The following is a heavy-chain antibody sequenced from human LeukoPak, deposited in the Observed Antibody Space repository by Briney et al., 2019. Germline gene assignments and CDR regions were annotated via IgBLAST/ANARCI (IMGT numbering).Heavy chain of an antibody. J-gene: IGHJ4*02. CDR2: ISVRSNYR. CDR3: VRLRRNNDRSGYYYYYDY. V-gene: IGHV3-21*01. Sequence: PGGSLRLSCAASGYTFSDFSVNWVRQAPGKGLDWVSSISVRSNYRYYADSVRGRFIISRDDARDSLFLQMNSLRAEDTAVYFCVRLRRNNDRSGYYYYYDYWGQGTLVTVSS. CDR1: GYTFSDFS. D-gene: IGHD3-22*01.